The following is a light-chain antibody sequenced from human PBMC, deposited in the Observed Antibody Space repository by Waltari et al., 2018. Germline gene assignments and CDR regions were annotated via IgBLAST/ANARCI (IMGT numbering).Light chain of an antibody. Sequence: DIVMTQSPDSLAVSLGERATINCKSSQSVLYSSNNKNYLAWYQQKPGQHPKLLIYWASTRESRVPDRFSGSGSGTDFTLTISSLQAEDVAVYYCQQYYSTPVTFGQGTKLEIK. J-gene: IGKJ2*01. CDR1: QSVLYSSNNKNY. V-gene: IGKV4-1*01. CDR2: WAS. CDR3: QQYYSTPVT.